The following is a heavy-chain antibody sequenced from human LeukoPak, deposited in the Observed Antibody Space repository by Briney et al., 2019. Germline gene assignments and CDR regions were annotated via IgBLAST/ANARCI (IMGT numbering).Heavy chain of an antibody. V-gene: IGHV3-23*01. CDR3: ASSYGSSAYYPFDY. J-gene: IGHJ4*02. CDR2: ISGSGDTT. Sequence: GGSLRLSCAASGFTFSSYAMSWVRQAPGKGLEWVSAISGSGDTTYYADSVKGRLTISRDNSKNTLYLQMNTLRAEDTAIYYCASSYGSSAYYPFDYWGQGTLVTVFS. D-gene: IGHD3-22*01. CDR1: GFTFSSYA.